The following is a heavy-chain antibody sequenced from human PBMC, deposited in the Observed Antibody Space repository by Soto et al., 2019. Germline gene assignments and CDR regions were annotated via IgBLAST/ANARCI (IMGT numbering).Heavy chain of an antibody. D-gene: IGHD2-2*02. V-gene: IGHV4-59*01. CDR3: ARGYCSSTICYIWDNWFDP. J-gene: IGHJ5*02. Sequence: QVQLQESGPGLVKPSETLSLTCTVSGGSISSYYWSWIRQPPGKGLEWIGYIYYSGRTNYNPSLKHRVTISVATSMNQFSLKLSSVTAADTAVYYCARGYCSSTICYIWDNWFDPWGQGTLVTVSS. CDR1: GGSISSYY. CDR2: IYYSGRT.